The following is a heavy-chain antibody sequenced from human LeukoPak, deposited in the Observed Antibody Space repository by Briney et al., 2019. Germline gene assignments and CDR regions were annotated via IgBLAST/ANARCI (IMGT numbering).Heavy chain of an antibody. CDR3: AKGRTLVGGSTRSYDY. J-gene: IGHJ4*02. CDR2: ISGNGGDT. CDR1: GFTFSSYS. V-gene: IGHV3-23*01. D-gene: IGHD1-26*01. Sequence: GGSLRLSCAASGFTFSSYSMSWVRQAPGKGLEWVSVISGNGGDTFYADSVKGRFTISRDNSKHTLYLQMNSLRVEDTAVYYCAKGRTLVGGSTRSYDYWGQGTLVTVSS.